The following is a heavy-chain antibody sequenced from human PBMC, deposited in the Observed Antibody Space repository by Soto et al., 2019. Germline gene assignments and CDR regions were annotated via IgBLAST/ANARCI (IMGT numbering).Heavy chain of an antibody. Sequence: SETLSLTCSVSGDSISTVDYFWAWIRQPPGQALEYIGYIYKSATTYFNPSFESRVAISLDTSKSQFSLNVTSVTAADTAVYFCARGRYCLTGRCFPNWFDSWGQGALVTVSS. V-gene: IGHV4-30-4*01. CDR2: IYKSATT. CDR3: ARGRYCLTGRCFPNWFDS. CDR1: GDSISTVDYF. D-gene: IGHD2-15*01. J-gene: IGHJ5*01.